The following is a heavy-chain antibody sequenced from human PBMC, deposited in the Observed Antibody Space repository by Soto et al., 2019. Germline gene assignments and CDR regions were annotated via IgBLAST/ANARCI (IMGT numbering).Heavy chain of an antibody. CDR3: TRGMLYENSGYYPPNWFDS. CDR1: GFTLRRYW. J-gene: IGHJ5*01. D-gene: IGHD3-22*01. CDR2: INSDGSSA. V-gene: IGHV3-74*01. Sequence: PGGSLRLSCAASGFTLRRYWMHWVRQAPGKGLVWVSRINSDGSSADYADSVKGRFTISRDNAKNTLYLQMNSLRAEDTAVYYCTRGMLYENSGYYPPNWFDSWCRGTLVSVSS.